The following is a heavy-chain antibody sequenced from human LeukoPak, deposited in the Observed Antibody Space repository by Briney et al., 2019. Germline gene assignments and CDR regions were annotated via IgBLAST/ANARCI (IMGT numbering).Heavy chain of an antibody. CDR3: AKVRSPLYYYYAMDV. J-gene: IGHJ6*02. V-gene: IGHV3-30*18. CDR2: ILYDGSNQ. Sequence: PGRSLRLSCAASGFTFSSYGMYGVRQAPGKGLEWVAVILYDGSNQHYADSVKGRFTISRDNSKNTVDLQMNSLRGEDTAVYYCAKVRSPLYYYYAMDVWGQGTTVTVSS. CDR1: GFTFSSYG.